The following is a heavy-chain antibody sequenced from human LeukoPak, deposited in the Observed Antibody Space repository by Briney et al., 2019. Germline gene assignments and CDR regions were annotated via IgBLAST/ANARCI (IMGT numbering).Heavy chain of an antibody. J-gene: IGHJ4*02. CDR1: GYSFTSYW. V-gene: IGHV5-51*01. Sequence: GESLKISCKGSGYSFTSYWIGWVRQMPGKGLEWMGIIYPGDSDTRYSPSFQGQVTISADKSISTAYLQWSSLKASDTAMYYCARLRITMVRGVIGPLDYWGQGTLVTVSS. CDR2: IYPGDSDT. D-gene: IGHD3-10*01. CDR3: ARLRITMVRGVIGPLDY.